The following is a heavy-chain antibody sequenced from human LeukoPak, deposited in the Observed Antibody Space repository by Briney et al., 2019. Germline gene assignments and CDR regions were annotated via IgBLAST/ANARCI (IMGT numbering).Heavy chain of an antibody. Sequence: SETLSLTCTVSGGSISSGGYYWSWIRQRPGKGLEWIGYIYYSGSTYYNPSLKSRVTISVDTSKNQFPLKLSSVTAADTAVYYCASFNWNDFWFDYWGQGTLVTVSS. CDR2: IYYSGST. J-gene: IGHJ4*02. CDR3: ASFNWNDFWFDY. CDR1: GGSISSGGYY. V-gene: IGHV4-30-4*08. D-gene: IGHD1-20*01.